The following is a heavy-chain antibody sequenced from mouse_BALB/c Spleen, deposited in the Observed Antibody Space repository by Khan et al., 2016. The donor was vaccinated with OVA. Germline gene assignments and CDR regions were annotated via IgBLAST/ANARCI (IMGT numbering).Heavy chain of an antibody. V-gene: IGHV5-6*01. CDR1: GFIFSSYS. D-gene: IGHD4-1*01. CDR3: ARHLTGSFAY. Sequence: EVQRVESGGDLVKPGGSLKLSCAASGFIFSSYSMSWVRQTPDKRLEWVATISSGGDYTYYPDSVKGRFTISRDDAKNTLYLQMSSLKSEDTAMYYCARHLTGSFAYWGQGTLVTVSA. J-gene: IGHJ3*01. CDR2: ISSGGDYT.